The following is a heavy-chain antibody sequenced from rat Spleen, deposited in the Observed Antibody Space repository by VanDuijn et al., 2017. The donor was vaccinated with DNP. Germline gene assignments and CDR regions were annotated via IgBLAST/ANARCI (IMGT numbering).Heavy chain of an antibody. D-gene: IGHD1-10*01. V-gene: IGHV5S13*01. J-gene: IGHJ2*01. CDR1: GFTFSFYG. CDR2: ISASGGST. Sequence: EVQLVESGGGLVQPGRSLKLSCAASGFTFSFYGMAWVRQAPKKGLEWVASISASGGSTSYRDSVKGRFTISRDNAKSTLYLQMNSLRSEDTATYYCARRGDFYNNWDYWGQGVMVTVSS. CDR3: ARRGDFYNNWDY.